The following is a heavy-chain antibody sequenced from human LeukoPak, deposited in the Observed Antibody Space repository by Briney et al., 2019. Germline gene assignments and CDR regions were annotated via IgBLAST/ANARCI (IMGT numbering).Heavy chain of an antibody. CDR1: GFTFSDSY. CDR2: ISGSSSDV. J-gene: IGHJ4*02. Sequence: GGSLRLSCAASGFTFSDSYMTWIRQAPGKGLELLSYISGSSSDVNYIDPVRGRFTISRDNAKNSLYLHMNSLTVEDTAVYYCSRDPRHNDYWGQGTLVTVSS. V-gene: IGHV3-11*01. CDR3: SRDPRHNDY.